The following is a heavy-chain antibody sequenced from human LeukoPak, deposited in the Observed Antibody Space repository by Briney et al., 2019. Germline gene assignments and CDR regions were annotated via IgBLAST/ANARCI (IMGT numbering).Heavy chain of an antibody. CDR1: GFTFSSYS. V-gene: IGHV3-48*01. CDR2: ISSSSSTI. J-gene: IGHJ4*02. Sequence: GGSMRLCCAASGFTFSSYSMNWVRQAPGKGLEWVSYISSSSSTIYYADSVKGRFTISRDNAKNSLYLQMNSLRAEDTAVYYCARDRRHILQLAPFDYWGQGTLVTVSS. CDR3: ARDRRHILQLAPFDY. D-gene: IGHD2-2*01.